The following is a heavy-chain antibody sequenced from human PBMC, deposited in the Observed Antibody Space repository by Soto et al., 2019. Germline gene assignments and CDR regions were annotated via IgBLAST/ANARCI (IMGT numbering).Heavy chain of an antibody. CDR1: GFTFSSYG. V-gene: IGHV3-33*01. J-gene: IGHJ6*03. CDR2: IWYDGSNK. Sequence: QVQLVESGGGVVQPGRSLRLSCAASGFTFSSYGMHWVRQAPGKGLEWVAVIWYDGSNKYYADSVKGRFTISRDNSKNTLYLQMNSLRAEDTAVYYCARDDRTGTTSKYYYYYYMDVWGKGATGTVSS. D-gene: IGHD1-7*01. CDR3: ARDDRTGTTSKYYYYYYMDV.